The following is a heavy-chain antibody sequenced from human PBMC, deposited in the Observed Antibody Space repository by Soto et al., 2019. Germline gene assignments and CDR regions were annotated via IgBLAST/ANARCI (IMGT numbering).Heavy chain of an antibody. CDR3: TRDLNGGNPFDY. V-gene: IGHV1-3*01. Sequence: QVQFVQSGADLKKPGASVRVSCKPSGYTLTNYAIQWVRQAAGQRLEWMGWIDPGSGHATYSQKVQGRISITRDQSANTFYMDLSSLTSEDTAVYFCTRDLNGGNPFDYWGQGALVTVSS. CDR1: GYTLTNYA. J-gene: IGHJ4*02. CDR2: IDPGSGHA. D-gene: IGHD3-16*01.